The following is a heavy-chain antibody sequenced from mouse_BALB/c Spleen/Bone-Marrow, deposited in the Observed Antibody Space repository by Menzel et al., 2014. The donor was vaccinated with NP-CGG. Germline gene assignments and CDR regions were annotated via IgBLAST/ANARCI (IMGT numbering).Heavy chain of an antibody. Sequence: EVQVVESGGGLVQPGGSLRLSCATSGFTFTDNYMTWVRQPPGKALEWLGFIRNKANGYTTECSASVKGRFTISRGNSQSILYLQMNTLRAEDSATYYCARDSDWFAYWGQGTLVTVSA. CDR3: ARDSDWFAY. CDR2: IRNKANGYTT. CDR1: GFTFTDNY. J-gene: IGHJ3*01. V-gene: IGHV7-3*02.